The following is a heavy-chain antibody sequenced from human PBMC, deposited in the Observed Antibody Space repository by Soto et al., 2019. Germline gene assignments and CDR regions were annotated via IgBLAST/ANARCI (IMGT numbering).Heavy chain of an antibody. CDR3: ARDRGYCSSTSCYIYYYMDV. CDR2: ISSSGSTI. D-gene: IGHD2-2*01. CDR1: GFTFSDYY. V-gene: IGHV3-11*01. J-gene: IGHJ6*03. Sequence: GGSLRLSCAASGFTFSDYYMSWIRQAPGKGLEWVSYISSSGSTIYYADSVKGRFTISRDNAKNSLYLQMNSLRAEDTAVYYCARDRGYCSSTSCYIYYYMDVLGKGTTVTVSS.